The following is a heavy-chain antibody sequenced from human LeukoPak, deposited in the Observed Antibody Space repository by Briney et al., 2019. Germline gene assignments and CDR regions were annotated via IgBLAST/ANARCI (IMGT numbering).Heavy chain of an antibody. D-gene: IGHD3-10*01. V-gene: IGHV1-2*02. CDR3: ARDRDYYGSGSYYNPSPLDY. Sequence: GASVKVSCKASGYTFTGYYMHWVRQAPGQGLEWMGWINPNSGGTNYAQKFQGRVTMTRDTSISTAYMELSRLRSDDTAVYYCARDRDYYGSGSYYNPSPLDYWGQGTLVTVSS. J-gene: IGHJ4*02. CDR1: GYTFTGYY. CDR2: INPNSGGT.